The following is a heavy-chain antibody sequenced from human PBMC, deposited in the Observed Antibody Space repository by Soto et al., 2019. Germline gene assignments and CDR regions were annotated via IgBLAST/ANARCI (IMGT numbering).Heavy chain of an antibody. CDR3: AREVVTETTWGSFDS. CDR2: ISPFFGTT. CDR1: GGGTLSNDA. D-gene: IGHD2-21*02. Sequence: QVHLVQAGADGRKSGSSVRVSCTASGGGTLSNDAISWVRQAPGQGLEWLGRISPFFGTTDYSQSFQGRLTMNADASTGTVYMDLRSLKSDATAVYYCAREVVTETTWGSFDSWGQGTLVSVSS. V-gene: IGHV1-69*01. J-gene: IGHJ4*02.